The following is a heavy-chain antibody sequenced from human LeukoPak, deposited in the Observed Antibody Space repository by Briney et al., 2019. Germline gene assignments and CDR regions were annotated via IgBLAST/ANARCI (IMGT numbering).Heavy chain of an antibody. D-gene: IGHD6-6*01. CDR1: GGSFSGYY. J-gene: IGHJ4*02. V-gene: IGHV4-34*01. CDR3: ARLSPPGVAARGYDY. Sequence: PSETLSLTCAVYGGSFSGYYWSWIRQPPGKGLEWIGEINHSGSTNYNPSLKSRVTISVDTSKNQFSLKLSSVTAADTAVYYCARLSPPGVAARGYDYWGQGTLVTVSS. CDR2: INHSGST.